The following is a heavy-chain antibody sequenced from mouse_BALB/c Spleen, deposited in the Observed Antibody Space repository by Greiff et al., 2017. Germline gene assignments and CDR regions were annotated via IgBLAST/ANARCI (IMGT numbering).Heavy chain of an antibody. D-gene: IGHD4-1*01. J-gene: IGHJ1*01. Sequence: VQLQQSGPELVKPGASVKISCTTSGFTFTEYTMHWVKQSHGKGLEWIGVINPNNGGTSTTQKFKGKATLTVDTSSSTAYMELRSLTSEDSAVYYCARRGTGTGWYFDVWGAGTTVTVSS. CDR3: ARRGTGTGWYFDV. CDR1: GFTFTEYT. V-gene: IGHV1-18*01. CDR2: INPNNGGT.